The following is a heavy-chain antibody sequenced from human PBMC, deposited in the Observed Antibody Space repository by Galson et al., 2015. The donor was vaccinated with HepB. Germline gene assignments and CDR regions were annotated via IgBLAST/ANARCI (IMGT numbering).Heavy chain of an antibody. V-gene: IGHV1-69*13. CDR3: ARGAYYDSTGYYYAY. Sequence: SVKVSCKASGGTFSTYAISWVQQAPGQGLEWMGGIIPIFGTANYAQKFQGRVTITADESTRTAYMELSSLRSEDTAVYYCARGAYYDSTGYYYAYWGQGTLVTVSS. CDR2: IIPIFGTA. D-gene: IGHD3-22*01. CDR1: GGTFSTYA. J-gene: IGHJ4*02.